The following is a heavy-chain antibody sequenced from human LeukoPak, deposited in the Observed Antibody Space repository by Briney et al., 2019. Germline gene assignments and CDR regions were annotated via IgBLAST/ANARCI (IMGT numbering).Heavy chain of an antibody. CDR3: ARGVSSRIAVAGPGGWDWFDP. V-gene: IGHV4-39*07. Sequence: PSETLSLTCTVSGGSISSSSYYWGWIRQPPGKGLEWIGSTYYSGSTYYNPSLKSRVTISVDTSKNQFSLKLSSVTAADTAVYYCARGVSSRIAVAGPGGWDWFDPWGQGTLVTVSS. CDR2: TYYSGST. J-gene: IGHJ5*02. D-gene: IGHD6-19*01. CDR1: GGSISSSSYY.